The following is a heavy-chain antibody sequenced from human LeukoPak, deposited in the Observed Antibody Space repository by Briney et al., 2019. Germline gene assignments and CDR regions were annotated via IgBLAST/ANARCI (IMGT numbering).Heavy chain of an antibody. D-gene: IGHD3-16*01. CDR1: GGSISSYF. CDR3: ARKGVSDLYYFDS. V-gene: IGHV4-59*08. J-gene: IGHJ4*02. Sequence: SETLSLTCTVSGGSISSYFWSWIRQPPRQGLELVGYVYYTGSTNYNSSLKSRVTISVDTYKSQISLKLRSMTAADTAVYYCARKGVSDLYYFDSWGQGTLVTVSS. CDR2: VYYTGST.